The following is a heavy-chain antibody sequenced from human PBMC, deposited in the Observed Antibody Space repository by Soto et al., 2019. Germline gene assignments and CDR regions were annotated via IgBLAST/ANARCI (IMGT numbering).Heavy chain of an antibody. J-gene: IGHJ6*03. D-gene: IGHD5-12*01. V-gene: IGHV4-31*03. CDR1: GGSISSGGYY. CDR2: IYYSGRT. CDR3: ARKDSGYGDYMEV. Sequence: QVQLQEAGPGLVKPSQTLSLTCTVSGGSISSGGYYWSWIRQHPGKGLEWIGYIYYSGRTYYNPSLKSRVTMSVDTSENQFSLRLSSVTAADKAVYYCARKDSGYGDYMEVWGKGNTVTVS.